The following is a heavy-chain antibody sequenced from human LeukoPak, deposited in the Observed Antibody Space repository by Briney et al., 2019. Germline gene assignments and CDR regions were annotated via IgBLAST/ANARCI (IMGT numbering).Heavy chain of an antibody. D-gene: IGHD4-17*01. Sequence: SETLSLTCTVSGYSISTGYYWDWIRQPPGKGLEWIGTFYHSGSTYYNPSLKSRVTISVDTSKNQFSLKLSSVTAADTAVYYCARDNYGAEGGDYWGQGTLVTVSS. CDR2: FYHSGST. CDR1: GYSISTGYY. J-gene: IGHJ4*02. CDR3: ARDNYGAEGGDY. V-gene: IGHV4-38-2*02.